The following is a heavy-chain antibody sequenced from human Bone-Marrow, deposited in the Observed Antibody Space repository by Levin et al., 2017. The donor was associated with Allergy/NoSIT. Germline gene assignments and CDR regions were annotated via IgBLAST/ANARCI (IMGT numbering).Heavy chain of an antibody. CDR2: IYYRGST. Sequence: LRLSCTVSGGSISSGDYFWTWIRQPPGKGLEWIGNIYYRGSTNYNPSLKSRVTMSVDTSKNQFSLRLSSVTAADTAVYYCVRDTSSTQNYYYFYGMDVWGQGTTVTVSS. CDR3: VRDTSSTQNYYYFYGMDV. J-gene: IGHJ6*02. CDR1: GGSISSGDYF. D-gene: IGHD6-13*01. V-gene: IGHV4-30-4*01.